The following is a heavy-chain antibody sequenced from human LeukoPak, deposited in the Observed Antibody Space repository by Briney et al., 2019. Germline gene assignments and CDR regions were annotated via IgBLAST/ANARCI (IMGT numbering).Heavy chain of an antibody. Sequence: SETLSLTCTVSGASVSSSNYYWGWIRQPPGKGLEWVGSVYYTGSTYHNPSLKSRVTMSIDTSRNQFSLKLSSVTAADTAVYYCAGQVATIGYYYYYMDVWGKGTTVTVSS. J-gene: IGHJ6*03. CDR2: VYYTGST. CDR1: GASVSSSNYY. CDR3: AGQVATIGYYYYYMDV. D-gene: IGHD5-12*01. V-gene: IGHV4-39*07.